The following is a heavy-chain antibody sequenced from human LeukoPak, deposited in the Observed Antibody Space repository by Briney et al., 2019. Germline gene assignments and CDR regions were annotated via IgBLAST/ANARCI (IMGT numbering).Heavy chain of an antibody. CDR3: AGGPGITAAGHFQH. V-gene: IGHV4-4*02. CDR1: GGSISSSNW. J-gene: IGHJ1*01. D-gene: IGHD6-13*01. Sequence: SGTLSLTCAVSGGSISSSNWWSWVRQPPGKGLEWIGEINHSGSTNYNPSLKSRVTISVDMSRNQFSLKLSSVTAADTALYYCAGGPGITAAGHFQHWGQGTLVTVSS. CDR2: INHSGST.